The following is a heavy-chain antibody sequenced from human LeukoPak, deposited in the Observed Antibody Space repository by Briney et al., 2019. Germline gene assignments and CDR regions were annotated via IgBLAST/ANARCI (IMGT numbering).Heavy chain of an antibody. Sequence: MASETLSLTCTVSGGSISSYYWSWIRQPPGKGLEWIGYIYYSGSTNYNPSLKSRVTISVDTSKNQFSLNLSSVTAVDTAVYYCARDQGYGMDVWGQGTTVTVSS. CDR2: IYYSGST. CDR3: ARDQGYGMDV. CDR1: GGSISSYY. V-gene: IGHV4-59*01. J-gene: IGHJ6*02.